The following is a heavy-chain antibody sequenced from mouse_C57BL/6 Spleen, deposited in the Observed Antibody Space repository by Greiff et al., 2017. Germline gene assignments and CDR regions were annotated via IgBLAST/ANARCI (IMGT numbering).Heavy chain of an antibody. CDR3: ARGRTMISYFDY. J-gene: IGHJ2*01. D-gene: IGHD2-4*01. CDR2: IHPNSGST. V-gene: IGHV1-64*01. CDR1: GYTFTSYW. Sequence: VQLQQPGAELVKPGASVKLSCKASGYTFTSYWMHWVKQRPGQGLEWIGMIHPNSGSTNYNEKFKGKATFTADTSSNTAYMQLSSLTTEDSAIYYCARGRTMISYFDYWGQGTTLTVSS.